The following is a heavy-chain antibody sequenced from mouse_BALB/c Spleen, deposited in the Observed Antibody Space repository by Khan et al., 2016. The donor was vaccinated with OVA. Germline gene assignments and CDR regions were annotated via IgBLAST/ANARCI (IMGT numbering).Heavy chain of an antibody. CDR3: AREIYYDYAYYYAIDY. Sequence: QVQLKQSGPGLVAPSQSLSITCTVSGFSLTGYGVNWVRQPPGKGLEWLGMIWGDGSTDYNSALKSRLSISKDNSKSQDFLKMNSLHTDDTARYYCAREIYYDYAYYYAIDYWGQGTSVTVSS. V-gene: IGHV2-6-7*01. J-gene: IGHJ4*01. CDR1: GFSLTGYG. D-gene: IGHD2-4*01. CDR2: IWGDGST.